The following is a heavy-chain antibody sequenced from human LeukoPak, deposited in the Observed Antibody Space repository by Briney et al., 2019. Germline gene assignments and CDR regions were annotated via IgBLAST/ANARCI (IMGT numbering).Heavy chain of an antibody. CDR3: TKDEGWEHHY. Sequence: GGSLRLSCAASGFTFSSYGMSWVRQAPGKGLECVSAISGSGGSTYYADSVKGRFTISRDNSKSTLYLQMNSPRAGDTAIYYCTKDEGWEHHYWGQGTLVTVSS. D-gene: IGHD1/OR15-1a*01. CDR1: GFTFSSYG. J-gene: IGHJ4*02. CDR2: ISGSGGST. V-gene: IGHV3-23*01.